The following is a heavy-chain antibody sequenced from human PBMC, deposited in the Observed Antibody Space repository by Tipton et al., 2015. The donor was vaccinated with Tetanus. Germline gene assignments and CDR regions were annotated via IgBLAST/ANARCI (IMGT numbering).Heavy chain of an antibody. CDR2: VSSSGNS. J-gene: IGHJ4*02. D-gene: IGHD1-26*01. CDR3: ARGWSECNSWSCSPFDS. CDR1: GGSVSSYY. V-gene: IGHV4-4*07. Sequence: TLSLTCTVSGGSVSSYYWTWFRQPPGKRLEWIGFVSSSGNSNYSPSLTGRVSMSLDTSKQQFSLSLTSATAADTAVYCCARGWSECNSWSCSPFDSWGQGTLVTVSS.